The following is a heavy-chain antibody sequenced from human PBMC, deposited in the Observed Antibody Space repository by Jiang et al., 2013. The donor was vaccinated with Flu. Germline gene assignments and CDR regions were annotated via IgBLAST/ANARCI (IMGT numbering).Heavy chain of an antibody. V-gene: IGHV3-7*01. D-gene: IGHD6-19*01. J-gene: IGHJ4*02. Sequence: WVAKIKEDGSQKSYVDSVRGRFTISRDNSKNSLYLEMSSLRSDDTALFYCVRGGWTAIDYWGQGTLVTVSS. CDR2: IKEDGSQK. CDR3: VRGGWTAIDY.